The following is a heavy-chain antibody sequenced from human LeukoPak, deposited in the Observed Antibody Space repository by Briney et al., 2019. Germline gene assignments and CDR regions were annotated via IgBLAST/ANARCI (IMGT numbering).Heavy chain of an antibody. CDR3: ARPPYSSGWYYFDY. J-gene: IGHJ4*02. D-gene: IGHD6-19*01. V-gene: IGHV3-11*04. CDR1: GFSFSDFY. Sequence: PGGSLRLSCVASGFSFSDFYMSWIRQAPGKGLEWASYISSSSSSVHYADSVKGRFTISRDNAKNSLYLQMNSLRAEDTAVYYCARPPYSSGWYYFDYWGQGTLVTVSS. CDR2: ISSSSSSV.